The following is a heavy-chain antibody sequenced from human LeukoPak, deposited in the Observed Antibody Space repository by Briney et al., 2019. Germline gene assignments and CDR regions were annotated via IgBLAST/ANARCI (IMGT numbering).Heavy chain of an antibody. CDR2: MNPNSGNT. J-gene: IGHJ5*02. Sequence: ASVKVSCKTSGYTFSSYEINWVRQPPGQGLEWMGWMNPNSGNTAYALKFQGRVTMTRDVSIRTAYMELSSLRSEDTAVYYCVRLFVQEPSGWFDPWGQGTLVTVS. D-gene: IGHD3-10*01. V-gene: IGHV1-8*01. CDR1: GYTFSSYE. CDR3: VRLFVQEPSGWFDP.